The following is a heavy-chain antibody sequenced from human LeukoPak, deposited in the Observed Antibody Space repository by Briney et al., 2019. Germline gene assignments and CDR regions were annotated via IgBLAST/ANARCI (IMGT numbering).Heavy chain of an antibody. J-gene: IGHJ4*02. CDR3: ARERVRGNRDPARYFDY. D-gene: IGHD6-6*01. CDR2: INPSGGST. Sequence: ASVKVSCKASGYTFTSYYMHWVRQAPGQGLEWMGIINPSGGSTSYAQKFQGRVTITADESTSTAYMELSSLRSEDTAVYYCARERVRGNRDPARYFDYWGQGTLVTVSS. V-gene: IGHV1-46*01. CDR1: GYTFTSYY.